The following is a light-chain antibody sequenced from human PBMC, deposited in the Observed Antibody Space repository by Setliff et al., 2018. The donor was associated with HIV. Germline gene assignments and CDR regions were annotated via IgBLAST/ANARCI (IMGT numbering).Light chain of an antibody. CDR3: SSFTSSNIYV. V-gene: IGLV2-14*03. CDR1: SRDVGGHNY. Sequence: QSALTQPASVSGSLGQSITMSCTGTSRDVGGHNYVSWYQQHPGKAPKLMIYDVSNRPSGVSNRFSGSKSGSTASPTISGLQAEDEADYYCSSFTSSNIYVFGTGTKVTVL. CDR2: DVS. J-gene: IGLJ1*01.